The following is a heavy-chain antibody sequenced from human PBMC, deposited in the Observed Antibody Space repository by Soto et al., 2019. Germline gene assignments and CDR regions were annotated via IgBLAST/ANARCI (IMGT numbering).Heavy chain of an antibody. Sequence: GGSLRLSCAASGFTFSSYCMNWVRQAPGKGLEWVSSISSSSYIYYADSVKGRFTISRDNAKNSLYLQMNSLRAEDTAVYYCARDYYYDSSGYYDYWGQGTLVTVSS. J-gene: IGHJ4*02. D-gene: IGHD3-22*01. CDR1: GFTFSSYC. V-gene: IGHV3-21*01. CDR3: ARDYYYDSSGYYDY. CDR2: ISSSSYI.